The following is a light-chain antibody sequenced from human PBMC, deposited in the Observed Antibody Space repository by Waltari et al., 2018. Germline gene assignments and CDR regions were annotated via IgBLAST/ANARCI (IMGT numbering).Light chain of an antibody. CDR2: LGS. V-gene: IGKV2-28*01. CDR1: QSLLQSDGNNY. Sequence: DIVMTQSPLSLPVTPGEPASISCRSRQSLLQSDGNNYLDWYVQKPGQSPQLLIYLGSNRASGVPDRFSGSGSGTDFTLKISRVEAEDVGVYYCMQALQTPFTFGPGTKVDIK. CDR3: MQALQTPFT. J-gene: IGKJ3*01.